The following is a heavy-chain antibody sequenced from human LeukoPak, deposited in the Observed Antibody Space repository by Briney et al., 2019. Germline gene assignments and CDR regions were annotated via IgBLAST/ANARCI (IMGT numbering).Heavy chain of an antibody. CDR3: ARPSHSRGLALAV. V-gene: IGHV4-39*01. CDR1: GGSISSGGYY. CDR2: IYYSGST. J-gene: IGHJ6*02. Sequence: SETLSLTCTVSGGSISSGGYYWGWIRQPPGKGLEWIGSIYYSGSTYYNPSLQSRVTISVDTSRNQFSLRLSSVTAADTAVYYCARPSHSRGLALAVWGQGTTVTVSS. D-gene: IGHD6-19*01.